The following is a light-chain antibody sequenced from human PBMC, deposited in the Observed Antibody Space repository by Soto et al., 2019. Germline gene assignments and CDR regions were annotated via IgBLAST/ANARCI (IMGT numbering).Light chain of an antibody. Sequence: QSVLTQPASVSGSPGQSITISCSGSSSDVGNYNYVSWYQQHPGKAPKLMIYDVTSRPSGVSNRFSGSKSGNTASLTISGLQAEDEADYYCSSYTSSSTYVFGTGTKLTVL. CDR2: DVT. V-gene: IGLV2-14*01. CDR1: SSDVGNYNY. CDR3: SSYTSSSTYV. J-gene: IGLJ1*01.